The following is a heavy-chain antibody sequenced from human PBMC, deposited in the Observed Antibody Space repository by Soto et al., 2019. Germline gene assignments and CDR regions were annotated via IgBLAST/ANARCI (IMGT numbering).Heavy chain of an antibody. CDR2: ISAYNGNT. CDR3: ARNEFKIGYCSSTSCYNPYMDV. D-gene: IGHD2-2*02. V-gene: IGHV1-18*01. CDR1: GYTFTSYG. Sequence: ASVKVSCKASGYTFTSYGISWVRQAPGQGLEWMGWISAYNGNTNYAQKLQGRVTMTTDTSTSTAYMELRSLRSDDTAVYYCARNEFKIGYCSSTSCYNPYMDVWGKGTTVTVSS. J-gene: IGHJ6*03.